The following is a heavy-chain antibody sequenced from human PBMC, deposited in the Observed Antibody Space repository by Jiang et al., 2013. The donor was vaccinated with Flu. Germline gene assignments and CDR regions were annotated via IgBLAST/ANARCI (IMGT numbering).Heavy chain of an antibody. D-gene: IGHD4-11*01. J-gene: IGHJ6*02. CDR1: GFTFTTSA. V-gene: IGHV3-30*04. Sequence: VQLVESGGGVVQPGRSVRLSCAASGFTFTTSAMHWVRQAPGKGLEWVAFISYDGSNKDYADSVKGRFTISRDNSRNTLFLQMNSVRRDDAAVYYCVTQDYSMSFAYYYYGMDVWGQGTTVTVS. CDR2: ISYDGSNK. CDR3: VTQDYSMSFAYYYYGMDV.